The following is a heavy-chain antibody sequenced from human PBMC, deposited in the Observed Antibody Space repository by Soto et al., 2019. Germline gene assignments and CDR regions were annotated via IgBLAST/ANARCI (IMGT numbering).Heavy chain of an antibody. J-gene: IGHJ4*02. CDR2: FDPEDGET. CDR3: STLPYWAGDCYGPGFDH. V-gene: IGHV1-24*01. D-gene: IGHD2-21*02. Sequence: QVQLVQSGAEVKKPGASVKVSCKLSGHTLTELSLHWVRQARGKGLEWMGGFDPEDGETFYAQDFQGRLTITEDTPTDRDYTELSRLRCQYTAVYYCSTLPYWAGDCYGPGFDHWGQGTLVNVSS. CDR1: GHTLTELS.